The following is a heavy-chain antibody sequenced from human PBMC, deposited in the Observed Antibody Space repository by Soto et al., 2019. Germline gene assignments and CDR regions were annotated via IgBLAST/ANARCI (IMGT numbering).Heavy chain of an antibody. CDR2: IIPIFGTA. V-gene: IGHV1-69*13. D-gene: IGHD3-10*01. Sequence: SVKVSCKASGGTFSSYAISWVRQAPGQGLEWMGGIIPIFGTANYAQKFQGRVTITADESRSTAYMELSSLRSEDTAVYYCARDWVVRSLFDIWGQGTMVTVS. J-gene: IGHJ3*02. CDR3: ARDWVVRSLFDI. CDR1: GGTFSSYA.